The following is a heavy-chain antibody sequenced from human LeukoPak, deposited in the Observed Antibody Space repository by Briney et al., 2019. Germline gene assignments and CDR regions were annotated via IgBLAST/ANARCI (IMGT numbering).Heavy chain of an antibody. CDR1: GYTFTDYY. J-gene: IGHJ4*02. CDR2: ISPNSGGT. Sequence: GASVKVSCKASGYTFTDYYVHWVRQAPGQGLEWMGWISPNSGGTTYAQKFQGRVTMTRDTSTSTAYMEVSRLRSDDTAIYYCAKDCYGSGSWSDYWGQGTLVTVSS. CDR3: AKDCYGSGSWSDY. D-gene: IGHD3-10*01. V-gene: IGHV1-2*02.